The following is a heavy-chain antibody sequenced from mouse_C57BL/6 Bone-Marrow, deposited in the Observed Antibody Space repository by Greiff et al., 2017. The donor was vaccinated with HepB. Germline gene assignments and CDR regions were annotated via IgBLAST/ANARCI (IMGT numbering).Heavy chain of an antibody. V-gene: IGHV10-3*01. CDR1: GFTFNTYA. D-gene: IGHD1-1*01. CDR3: VRERTTVVPRYFDV. CDR2: IRSKSSNYAT. Sequence: EVKVVESGGGLVQPKGSLKLSCAASGFTFNTYAMHWVRQAPGKGLEWVARIRSKSSNYATYYADSVKDRFTISRDDSQSMLYLQMNNLKTEDTAMYYCVRERTTVVPRYFDVWGTGTTVTVSS. J-gene: IGHJ1*03.